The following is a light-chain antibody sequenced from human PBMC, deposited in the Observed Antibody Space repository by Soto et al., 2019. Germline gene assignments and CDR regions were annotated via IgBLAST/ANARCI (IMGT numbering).Light chain of an antibody. CDR2: QAS. CDR1: ESVNRW. CDR3: QQYNAYSQA. V-gene: IGKV1-5*03. J-gene: IGKJ1*01. Sequence: DIQMTQSPSTLSASVGDRVTITCRASESVNRWLAWYQQKPGRTPKLLIYQASTLETGVPSRFSGSGSGTEFTLTIRSLQPDDFATYYCQQYNAYSQAFGQGTKVEIK.